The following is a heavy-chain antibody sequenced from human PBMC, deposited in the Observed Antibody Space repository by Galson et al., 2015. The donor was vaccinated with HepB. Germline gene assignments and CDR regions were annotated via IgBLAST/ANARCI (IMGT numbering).Heavy chain of an antibody. CDR2: INSDGTST. J-gene: IGHJ4*02. Sequence: SLRLSCAASGFTISNYWMHWVRQSPGKGLVWVSRINSDGTSTSYADSVKGRFTISRDNAKNTLYLQMNSLSAEDTAVYFCARGQGGYSSSWHDYWGQGTLVTVSS. CDR1: GFTISNYW. CDR3: ARGQGGYSSSWHDY. D-gene: IGHD6-13*01. V-gene: IGHV3-74*01.